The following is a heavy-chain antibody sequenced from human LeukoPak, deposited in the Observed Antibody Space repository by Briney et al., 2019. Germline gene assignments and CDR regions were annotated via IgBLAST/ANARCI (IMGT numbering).Heavy chain of an antibody. J-gene: IGHJ4*02. CDR3: ASAGRYSYGSSFDY. CDR2: MNSDGSST. Sequence: GGSLRLSCAASGFTLSSYWMDWVRQAPGKGLVWVSRMNSDGSSTIYADSVKGRFTISRDNAKNTLYLHMNSLRAEDTAVYYCASAGRYSYGSSFDYWGQGTLVTVSS. CDR1: GFTLSSYW. D-gene: IGHD5-18*01. V-gene: IGHV3-74*01.